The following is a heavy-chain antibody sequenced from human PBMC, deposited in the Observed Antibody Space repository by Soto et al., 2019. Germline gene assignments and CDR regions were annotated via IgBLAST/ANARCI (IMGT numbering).Heavy chain of an antibody. V-gene: IGHV3-21*01. Sequence: EVQLVESGGGLVKPGGSLRLSCAASGFTFSSYSMNWVRQAPGKGLEWVSSISSSSSYIYYADSVKGRFTISRDNAKNSLYLQMNSLRAEDTAVYYCARSPQENYDFWSGYLGGMDVWGQGTTVTVSS. D-gene: IGHD3-3*01. CDR1: GFTFSSYS. CDR3: ARSPQENYDFWSGYLGGMDV. J-gene: IGHJ6*02. CDR2: ISSSSSYI.